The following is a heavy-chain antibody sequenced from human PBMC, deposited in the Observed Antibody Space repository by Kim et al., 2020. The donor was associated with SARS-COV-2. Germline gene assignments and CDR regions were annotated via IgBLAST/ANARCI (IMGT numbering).Heavy chain of an antibody. CDR1: GFTVSSNY. D-gene: IGHD4-17*01. CDR2: IYSGGST. V-gene: IGHV3-66*01. J-gene: IGHJ6*01. Sequence: GGSLRLSCAASGFTVSSNYMSWVRQAPGKGLEWVSVIYSGGSTYYADSVKGRFTISRDNSKNTLYLQMNSLRAEDTAVYYCARDATDYGDYWSGYYYGMDVGGQGTTVTVSS. CDR3: ARDATDYGDYWSGYYYGMDV.